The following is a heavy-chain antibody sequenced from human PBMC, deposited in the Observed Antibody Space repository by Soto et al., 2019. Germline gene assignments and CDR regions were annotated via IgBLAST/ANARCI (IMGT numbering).Heavy chain of an antibody. Sequence: QVQLGQSGAEVKKPGASMKVSCKASGYTFTIHDIHWVRQAPGLGLEWMACLNPHSGKTSYAQKFQGRLTMTGNASTSTAYMELSSLRSEDTAMYYCARVSSIAARRSFDSWGQGTLVTVSS. D-gene: IGHD6-6*01. V-gene: IGHV1-8*01. CDR3: ARVSSIAARRSFDS. J-gene: IGHJ4*02. CDR1: GYTFTIHD. CDR2: LNPHSGKT.